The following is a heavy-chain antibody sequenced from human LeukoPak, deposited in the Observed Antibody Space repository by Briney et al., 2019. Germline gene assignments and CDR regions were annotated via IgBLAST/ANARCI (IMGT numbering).Heavy chain of an antibody. D-gene: IGHD3-22*01. V-gene: IGHV2-5*01. J-gene: IGHJ4*02. CDR3: AHREGYDSSGYHPYFDC. Sequence: SGPTLVRPTQTLTLTCTSSGFSLSTSGVGVGWIRQPPGKALEWLALIYWNDDKRYSPSLKSRLTITKDTSKNQVVLTMTNMDPVDTATYYCAHREGYDSSGYHPYFDCWGQGTLVTVSS. CDR2: IYWNDDK. CDR1: GFSLSTSGVG.